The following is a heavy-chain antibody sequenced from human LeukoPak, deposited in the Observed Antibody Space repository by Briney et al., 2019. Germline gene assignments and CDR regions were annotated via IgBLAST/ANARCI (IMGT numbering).Heavy chain of an antibody. CDR3: ARYPLSYSSNWHYYFDY. D-gene: IGHD6-13*01. J-gene: IGHJ4*02. CDR1: GYIFTSYG. V-gene: IGHV1-18*01. Sequence: ASVNASCKATGYIFTSYGVSWVRPPAGQGLDWMGWMSVSNGNTNYAQKLQGRVTMTTDTSTSTAYMELRSLRSDDTAVYYCARYPLSYSSNWHYYFDYWGQGTLLTVSS. CDR2: MSVSNGNT.